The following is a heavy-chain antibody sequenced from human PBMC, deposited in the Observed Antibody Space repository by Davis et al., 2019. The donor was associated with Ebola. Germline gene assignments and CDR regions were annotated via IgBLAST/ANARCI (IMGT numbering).Heavy chain of an antibody. CDR2: LGTSADT. Sequence: PGGSLRLSCAASGFVFSSYVMSWVRRAPGKGLEWVSTLGTSADTYYADSVKGRFTISRDNSKNTLHLQMNSLRVEDTAIYYCAKDTSNIWFDMWGQGTNVTVSS. V-gene: IGHV3-23*01. CDR3: AKDTSNIWFDM. J-gene: IGHJ3*02. CDR1: GFVFSSYV. D-gene: IGHD2-2*01.